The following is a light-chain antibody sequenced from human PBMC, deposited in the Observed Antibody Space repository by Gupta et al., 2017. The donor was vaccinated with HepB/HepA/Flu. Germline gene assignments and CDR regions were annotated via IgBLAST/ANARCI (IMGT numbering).Light chain of an antibody. J-gene: IGKJ5*01. CDR1: QSVTGRY. V-gene: IGKV3-20*01. CDR3: LQDIDSPVT. CDR2: GTS. Sequence: EIVLTQSPSTLSLSPGERATLSCRASQSVTGRYLAWYQQKPGQAPRLLMYGTSSRATGIPDRFSGSGSGTDFTLTISRLEPEDFAMYYCLQDIDSPVTFGQGTLVQIK.